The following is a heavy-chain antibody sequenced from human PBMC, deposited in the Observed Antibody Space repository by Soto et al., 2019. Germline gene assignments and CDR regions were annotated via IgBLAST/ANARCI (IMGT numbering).Heavy chain of an antibody. V-gene: IGHV3-13*05. D-gene: IGHD6-13*01. CDR2: IGTAGDP. CDR3: ARGAISTSYYYYYGMDF. Sequence: GGSLRLSCTASGFSFTNYDMHWVRQAPGKGLEWVSSIGTAGDPYYPGSVKGRFTISRESAKNSLYLQINSLRAGDTAVYYCARGAISTSYYYYYGMDFWGQGTTVTAP. J-gene: IGHJ6*02. CDR1: GFSFTNYD.